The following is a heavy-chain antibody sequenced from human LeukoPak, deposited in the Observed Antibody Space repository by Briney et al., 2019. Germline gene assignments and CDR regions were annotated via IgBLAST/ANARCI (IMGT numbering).Heavy chain of an antibody. D-gene: IGHD2-21*02. CDR1: GGTFSSYA. V-gene: IGHV1-69*05. Sequence: SVKVSCKASGGTFSSYAISWVRQAPGQGLEWMGRIIPIFGTANYAQKFQGRVTITTDESTSTAYMELSSLRSEDTAVYYCAREPIHCGGDCHSPLGYWGQGTLVTVSS. CDR3: AREPIHCGGDCHSPLGY. CDR2: IIPIFGTA. J-gene: IGHJ4*02.